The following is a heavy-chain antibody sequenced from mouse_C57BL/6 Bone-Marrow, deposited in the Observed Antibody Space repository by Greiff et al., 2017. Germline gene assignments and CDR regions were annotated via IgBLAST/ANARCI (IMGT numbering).Heavy chain of an antibody. CDR1: GFTFSSYA. Sequence: EVQLVESGEGLVKPGGSLKLSCAASGFTFSSYAMSWVRQTPEKRLEWVAYISSGGDYIYYADTVKGRFTISRDNARNTLYLQMSSLKSEDTAMYYCTRLGATSSVYAMDYWGQGTSVTVSS. CDR3: TRLGATSSVYAMDY. V-gene: IGHV5-9-1*02. D-gene: IGHD1-3*01. CDR2: ISSGGDYI. J-gene: IGHJ4*01.